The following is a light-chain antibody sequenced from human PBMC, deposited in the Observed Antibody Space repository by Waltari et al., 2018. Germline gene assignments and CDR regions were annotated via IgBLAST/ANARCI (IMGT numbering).Light chain of an antibody. J-gene: IGLJ1*01. CDR3: SSYTSATIYV. CDR1: SSDVGGYNF. Sequence: QSALTQPASVSGSPGQSITISCTGTSSDVGGYNFVSWYQQHPGKAPKLIIYDFTKRTSVVFIGFSASKSGNTASLTISGLQTEDEADYYCSSYTSATIYVFGSGTKVVVL. CDR2: DFT. V-gene: IGLV2-14*03.